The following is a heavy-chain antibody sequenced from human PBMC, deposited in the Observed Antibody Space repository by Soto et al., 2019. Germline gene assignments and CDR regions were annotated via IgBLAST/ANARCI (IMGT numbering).Heavy chain of an antibody. Sequence: EVQLVESGGGLVKPGGSLRLSCAASGFTFSSYSMNWVRQAPGKGLEWVSSISSSSSYIYYADSVKGRFTISRDTGRTSRCLQMNSLRGQDTDVYYCARDYYDSSGYLTPLDYWGQGTLGTVSS. D-gene: IGHD3-22*01. J-gene: IGHJ4*02. CDR3: ARDYYDSSGYLTPLDY. CDR1: GFTFSSYS. V-gene: IGHV3-21*01. CDR2: ISSSSSYI.